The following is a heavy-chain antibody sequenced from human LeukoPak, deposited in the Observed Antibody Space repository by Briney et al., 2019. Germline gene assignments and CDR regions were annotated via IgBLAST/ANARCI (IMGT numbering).Heavy chain of an antibody. D-gene: IGHD5-12*01. J-gene: IGHJ3*02. Sequence: GGSLRLSCAASGFTFSSYAMSWVRQAPGKGLEWVSAISGSGGSTYYADSVKGRFTISRDNSKNTLYLQMNSLRAEDTAVYYCAKDLDEYSGYDFDAFDIWGQGTMVTVSS. CDR1: GFTFSSYA. V-gene: IGHV3-23*01. CDR2: ISGSGGST. CDR3: AKDLDEYSGYDFDAFDI.